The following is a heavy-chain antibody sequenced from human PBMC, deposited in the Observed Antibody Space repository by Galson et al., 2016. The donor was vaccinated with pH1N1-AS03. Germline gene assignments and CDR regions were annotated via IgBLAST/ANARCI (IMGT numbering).Heavy chain of an antibody. CDR2: IFWDGET. D-gene: IGHD2-8*01. CDR3: ARSTHVNEGLDF. CDR1: GFSLSTGGVH. Sequence: PALVKSTQTLTLTCTFSGFSLSTGGVHVAWIRQPPGKALEWLALIFWDGETRYRPSLRSRLTITMDTSKNQVVLTMTNMDPVDTATYCCARSTHVNEGLDFWGQGTLVTVSS. J-gene: IGHJ4*02. V-gene: IGHV2-5*02.